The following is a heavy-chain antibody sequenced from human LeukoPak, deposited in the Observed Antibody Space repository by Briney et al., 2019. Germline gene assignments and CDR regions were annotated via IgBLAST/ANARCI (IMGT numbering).Heavy chain of an antibody. D-gene: IGHD1-1*01. CDR2: TSSSSSYI. CDR1: GFTFSSYS. CDR3: ARARTDRLIDY. V-gene: IGHV3-21*01. J-gene: IGHJ4*02. Sequence: GGSLRLSCAASGFTFSSYSMNWVRQAPGKGLEWVSSTSSSSSYIYYADSVKGRFTISRDNAKNSLYLQMNSLRAEDTAVYYCARARTDRLIDYWGQGTLVTVSS.